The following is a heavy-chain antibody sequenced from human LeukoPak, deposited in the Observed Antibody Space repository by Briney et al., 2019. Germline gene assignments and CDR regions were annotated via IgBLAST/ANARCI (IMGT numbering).Heavy chain of an antibody. CDR3: ARDGLLEYSSSSFDC. D-gene: IGHD6-6*01. J-gene: IGHJ4*02. CDR1: GFTFSSYS. CDR2: ISSSSSYI. V-gene: IGHV3-21*01. Sequence: GGSLRLSCAASGFTFSSYSMNWVRQAPGKGLEWVSSISSSSSYIYYADSVKGRFTISRDNAKNSLYLQMNSLRAEDTAVYYCARDGLLEYSSSSFDCWGQGTLVTVSS.